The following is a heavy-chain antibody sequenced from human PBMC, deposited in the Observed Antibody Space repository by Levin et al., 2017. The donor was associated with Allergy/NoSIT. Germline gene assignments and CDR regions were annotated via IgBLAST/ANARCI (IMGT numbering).Heavy chain of an antibody. V-gene: IGHV3-7*01. CDR2: IKEDGSEK. CDR3: ASDSYNIGDYTVDY. Sequence: PGGSLRLSCAASGFTFTNYWMSWVRQAPGKGLEWVANIKEDGSEKNYVASVKGRFAISRDNARNSLYLQMNSLRAEDTAVYYCASDSYNIGDYTVDYWGQGTLVTVSS. J-gene: IGHJ4*02. CDR1: GFTFTNYW. D-gene: IGHD4-17*01.